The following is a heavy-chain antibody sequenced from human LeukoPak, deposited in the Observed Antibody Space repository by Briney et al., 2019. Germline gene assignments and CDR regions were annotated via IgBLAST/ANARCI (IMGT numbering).Heavy chain of an antibody. CDR2: IKQDGSEK. V-gene: IGHV3-7*03. CDR1: GFTFSSYW. CDR3: AKDLGGRGPRRGITARVPFDY. D-gene: IGHD3-16*01. J-gene: IGHJ4*02. Sequence: GGSLRLSCAASGFTFSSYWMSWVRQAPGKGLEWVANIKQDGSEKYYVDSVKGRFTISRGNSKNTLYLQMNSLRAEDAAVYYCAKDLGGRGPRRGITARVPFDYWGQGTLVTVSS.